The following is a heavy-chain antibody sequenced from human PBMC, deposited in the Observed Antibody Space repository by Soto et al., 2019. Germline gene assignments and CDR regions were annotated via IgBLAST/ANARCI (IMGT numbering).Heavy chain of an antibody. Sequence: EVQLVESGGGLVQPGGSLKLSCAASGFTFSGSAMHWVRQASGKGLEWFGRIRSKANSYATAYAASVKGRFTISRDDSKNTAYLQMNSLKTEDTAVYYCTSLDHVGYSSGWFGYWGQGTLVTVSS. CDR2: IRSKANSYAT. CDR3: TSLDHVGYSSGWFGY. CDR1: GFTFSGSA. D-gene: IGHD6-19*01. V-gene: IGHV3-73*01. J-gene: IGHJ4*02.